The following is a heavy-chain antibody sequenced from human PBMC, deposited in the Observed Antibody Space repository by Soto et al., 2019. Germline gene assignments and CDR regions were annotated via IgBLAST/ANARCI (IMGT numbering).Heavy chain of an antibody. Sequence: GGSLRLSCAASGFTFSTYAMNWVRQAPGKGLEWVSSVSGGGGTTHYADFVMGRFTISRDNSKNTLFLQMNSLRAEDTAVYYCAKDHYYDSRAPDYWGQGT. CDR1: GFTFSTYA. CDR2: VSGGGGTT. CDR3: AKDHYYDSRAPDY. V-gene: IGHV3-23*01. D-gene: IGHD3-22*01. J-gene: IGHJ4*02.